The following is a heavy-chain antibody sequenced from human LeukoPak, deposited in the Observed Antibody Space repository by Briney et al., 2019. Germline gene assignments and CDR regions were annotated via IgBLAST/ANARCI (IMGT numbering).Heavy chain of an antibody. D-gene: IGHD4-17*01. CDR2: IIPILGIA. V-gene: IGHV1-69*04. Sequence: ASVKVSCKASGGTFSSYAISWVRQAPGQGLEWMGRIIPILGIANYAQKFQGRVTITADKSTSTAYMELSSLRSEDTAVYYCARADYGDYGRRKHDAFDIWGQGTMVTVSS. J-gene: IGHJ3*02. CDR3: ARADYGDYGRRKHDAFDI. CDR1: GGTFSSYA.